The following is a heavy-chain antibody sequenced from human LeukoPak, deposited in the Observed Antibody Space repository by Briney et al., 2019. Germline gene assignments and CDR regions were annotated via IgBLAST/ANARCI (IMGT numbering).Heavy chain of an antibody. Sequence: GGSLRLSCAASGFTFSSYAMSWVRQAPGKGLEWVSAISGSGGSTYYADSVKGRFTISRDNSKNTLYLQMNSLRAEDTAVYYCAKRTTPNSGSYYNWFDPWGQRTLVTVSS. V-gene: IGHV3-23*01. D-gene: IGHD1-26*01. J-gene: IGHJ5*02. CDR2: ISGSGGST. CDR1: GFTFSSYA. CDR3: AKRTTPNSGSYYNWFDP.